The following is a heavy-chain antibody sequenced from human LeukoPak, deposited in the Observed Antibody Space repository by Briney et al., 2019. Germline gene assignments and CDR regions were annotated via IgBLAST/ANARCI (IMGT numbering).Heavy chain of an antibody. CDR2: ISSSGSTI. CDR3: ARGGRGYSLDIYFDR. D-gene: IGHD5-18*01. CDR1: GFTFSSYE. J-gene: IGHJ5*02. V-gene: IGHV3-48*03. Sequence: GGSLRLSCAASGFTFSSYEMNWVRQAPGKGLEWVSYISSSGSTIYYADSVKGRFTISRDNAKNSLYLQMNSLRAEDTAVYYCARGGRGYSLDIYFDRWGQGTLVTVS.